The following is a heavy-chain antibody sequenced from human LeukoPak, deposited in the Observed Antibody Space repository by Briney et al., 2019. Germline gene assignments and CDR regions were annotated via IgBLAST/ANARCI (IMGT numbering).Heavy chain of an antibody. V-gene: IGHV4-34*01. CDR1: GGSFSGYY. CDR2: INHSGST. Sequence: SETLSLTCAVYGGSFSGYYWSWIRQPPGKGLEWIGEINHSGSTNYNPSLKSRVTISVDTSKNQFSLKLSSVTAADTAVYYCARATAVAGTDYFDYWGQGTLVTVPS. J-gene: IGHJ4*02. D-gene: IGHD6-19*01. CDR3: ARATAVAGTDYFDY.